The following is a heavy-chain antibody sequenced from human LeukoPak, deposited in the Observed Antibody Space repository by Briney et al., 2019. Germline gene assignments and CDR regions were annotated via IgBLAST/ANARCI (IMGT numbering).Heavy chain of an antibody. CDR1: GGSISSHY. J-gene: IGHJ4*02. CDR3: ARDRSSWYDPLFDY. CDR2: IYTSGST. V-gene: IGHV4-4*07. Sequence: PSETLSLTCTVSGGSISSHYWSWIRQPAGKGLEWIGRIYTSGSTNYNPSLKSRVTMSVDTSKNQFSLKLSSVTAADTAVYYCARDRSSWYDPLFDYWGQGTLVTVSS. D-gene: IGHD6-13*01.